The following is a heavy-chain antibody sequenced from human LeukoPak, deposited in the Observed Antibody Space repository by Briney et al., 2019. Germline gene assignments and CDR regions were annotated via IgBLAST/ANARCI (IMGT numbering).Heavy chain of an antibody. CDR3: AREDYYDNWFDP. V-gene: IGHV4-59*01. CDR1: GGSISSYY. CDR2: IYYSGST. J-gene: IGHJ5*02. D-gene: IGHD3-22*01. Sequence: SETLSLTCTVSGGSISSYYWSWIRQPPGKGLEWIGYIYYSGSTNYNPSLKSRVTISEDTSKNQFSLKLSSVTAADTAVYYCAREDYYDNWFDPWGQGTLVTVSS.